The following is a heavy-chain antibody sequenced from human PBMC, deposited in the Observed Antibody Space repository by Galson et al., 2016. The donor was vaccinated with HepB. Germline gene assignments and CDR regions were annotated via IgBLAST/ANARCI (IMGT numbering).Heavy chain of an antibody. D-gene: IGHD6-19*01. CDR2: ITISGDYR. V-gene: IGHV3-23*01. CDR1: GFTFSSYA. CDR3: AKDLKAVAGPYYDS. J-gene: IGHJ4*02. Sequence: SLRLSCAASGFTFSSYAMSWVRQAPGKGLAWVSAITISGDYRYYADSVKGRFTISRDNSKNTPYLQMTSLRAEDTAVYYGAKDLKAVAGPYYDSWGQGTLVTVSS.